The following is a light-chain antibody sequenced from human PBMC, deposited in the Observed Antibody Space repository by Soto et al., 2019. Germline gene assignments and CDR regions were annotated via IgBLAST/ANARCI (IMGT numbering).Light chain of an antibody. CDR2: DVS. Sequence: QSVLTQPASVSGSPGQSITISCTGTTSDVGGYNYVSWYQQHPGKAPKLMIYDVSTRPSGVSFRFSASKSGNTASLTISGLQAEDEAYYYCSSYSSSSTHVVVGGGTQLTVL. J-gene: IGLJ2*01. CDR1: TSDVGGYNY. CDR3: SSYSSSSTHVV. V-gene: IGLV2-14*03.